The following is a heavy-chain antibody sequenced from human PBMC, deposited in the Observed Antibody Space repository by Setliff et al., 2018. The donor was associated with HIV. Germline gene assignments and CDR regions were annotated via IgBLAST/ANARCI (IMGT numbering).Heavy chain of an antibody. CDR1: GVSINSGNYY. CDR2: IYSSGNT. J-gene: IGHJ4*02. D-gene: IGHD1-1*01. Sequence: SETLSLTCTVSGVSINSGNYYWGWIRQPAGKRLEWIGRIYSSGNTNYNPSLKSRVTISADTSKNQFSLRLKSVTAAETAVCYCARGGDGYNPGGGTFDHWGQGTLVTVSS. CDR3: ARGGDGYNPGGGTFDH. V-gene: IGHV4-61*02.